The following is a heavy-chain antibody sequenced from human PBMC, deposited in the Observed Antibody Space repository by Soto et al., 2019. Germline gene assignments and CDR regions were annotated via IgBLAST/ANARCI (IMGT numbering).Heavy chain of an antibody. J-gene: IGHJ4*02. CDR3: ARHNYGSGSTYFDY. Sequence: SETLSLPCTGPGGSISSYYGGWIRQPPGKGLEWIGYIYYSGSTNYNPSLKSRVTISVDTSKNQFSLKLNSMTAADTAVYYCARHNYGSGSTYFDYWGQGTLVTVSS. V-gene: IGHV4-59*08. CDR1: GGSISSYY. CDR2: IYYSGST. D-gene: IGHD3-10*01.